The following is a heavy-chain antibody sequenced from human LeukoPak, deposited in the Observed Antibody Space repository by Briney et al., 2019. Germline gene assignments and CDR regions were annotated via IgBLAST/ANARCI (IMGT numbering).Heavy chain of an antibody. D-gene: IGHD3-22*01. CDR2: IYYSGST. V-gene: IGHV4-61*01. CDR3: ARAPSPHYYDSSGYII. J-gene: IGHJ3*02. CDR1: GGSVSSGSYY. Sequence: SETLSLTCTVSGGSVSSGSYYWSWIRQPPGKGLEWIGYIYYSGSTNYNPSLKSRVTISVDTSKNQFSLKLSSVTAADTAVYYCARAPSPHYYDSSGYIIWGQGTMVTVS.